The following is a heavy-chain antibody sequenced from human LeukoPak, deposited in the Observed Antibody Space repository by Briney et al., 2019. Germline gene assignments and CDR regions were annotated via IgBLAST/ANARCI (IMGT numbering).Heavy chain of an antibody. D-gene: IGHD2-8*01. CDR2: IYYSGSA. CDR1: GGSLSSYY. Sequence: SETLSLTCTVSGGSLSSYYWSWIRQPPGKGLEWIGYIYYSGSAKYNPSLKSRVTISVDTSKNQFSLKLSSVTAADTAVYYCARERLNGRFAFDIWGQGTMVTVSS. CDR3: ARERLNGRFAFDI. J-gene: IGHJ3*02. V-gene: IGHV4-59*01.